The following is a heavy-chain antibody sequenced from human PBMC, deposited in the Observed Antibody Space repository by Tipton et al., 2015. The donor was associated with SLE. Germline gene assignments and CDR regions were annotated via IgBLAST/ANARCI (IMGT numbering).Heavy chain of an antibody. V-gene: IGHV3-21*01. Sequence: SLRLSCAASGFTFSTYAMNWVRQAPGKGLEWVSSIGGSASSSYISYADSLKGRFTISRDNAKNSLFLQMHSLRAEDTAVYYCARDVGAVAGFLDYWGQGTLVTVSS. CDR3: ARDVGAVAGFLDY. D-gene: IGHD6-19*01. CDR2: IGGSASSSYI. CDR1: GFTFSTYA. J-gene: IGHJ4*02.